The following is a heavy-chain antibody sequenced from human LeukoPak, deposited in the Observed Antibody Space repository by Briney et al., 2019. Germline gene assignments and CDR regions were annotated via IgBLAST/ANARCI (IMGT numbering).Heavy chain of an antibody. V-gene: IGHV3-9*01. Sequence: GRSLRLSCTASGFSFDEHAMHWVRQAPGKGLEWVSGISWNSGIIGYAGSVRGRFTISRDNAKNSLYLQMNSLRAEDTAVYYCARAFSAEYFQHWGQGTLVTVSS. CDR1: GFSFDEHA. J-gene: IGHJ1*01. D-gene: IGHD3-3*01. CDR2: ISWNSGII. CDR3: ARAFSAEYFQH.